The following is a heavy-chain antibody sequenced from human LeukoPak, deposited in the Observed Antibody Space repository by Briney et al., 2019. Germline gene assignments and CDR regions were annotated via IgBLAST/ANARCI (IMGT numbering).Heavy chain of an antibody. CDR1: GFTFSSYG. CDR3: AKDWRYCSSTSCYLYYYYYYMDV. CDR2: IRYDGSNK. J-gene: IGHJ6*03. Sequence: TGGSLRLSCAASGFTFSSYGMHWVRQAPGKGLEWVAFIRYDGSNKYYADSVKGRFTISRDNSKNTLYLQMNSLGAEDTAVYYCAKDWRYCSSTSCYLYYYYYYMDVWGKGTTVTISS. D-gene: IGHD2-2*01. V-gene: IGHV3-30*02.